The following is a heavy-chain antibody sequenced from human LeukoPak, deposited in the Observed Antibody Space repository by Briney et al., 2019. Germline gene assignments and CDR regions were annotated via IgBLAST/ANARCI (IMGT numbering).Heavy chain of an antibody. CDR3: ARSAYCGGDCYSRGYYFDY. CDR1: GFTFSSYS. CDR2: ISSSSSYI. Sequence: GGSLRLSCAASGFTFSSYSMNWVRQAPGKGLEWVSSISSSSSYIYYADSVKGRFTISRDNAKNSLYLQMNSLRAEDTAVYYSARSAYCGGDCYSRGYYFDYWGQGTLVTVSS. D-gene: IGHD2-21*02. J-gene: IGHJ4*02. V-gene: IGHV3-21*01.